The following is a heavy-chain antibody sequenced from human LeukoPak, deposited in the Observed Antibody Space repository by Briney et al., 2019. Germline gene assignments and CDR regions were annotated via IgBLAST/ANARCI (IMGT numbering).Heavy chain of an antibody. CDR2: IYYTGRT. CDR1: GDSISSYY. CDR3: ARDSAAGANWFDP. Sequence: KTSETLSLTCTVSGDSISSYYWNWIRQPPGKGLEWIGYIYYTGRTNYNPSLKSRITLSLDTSRNQFSLKLNSVTAVDTAVYYCARDSAAGANWFDPWGQGTLVTVSS. V-gene: IGHV4-59*01. J-gene: IGHJ5*02. D-gene: IGHD6-13*01.